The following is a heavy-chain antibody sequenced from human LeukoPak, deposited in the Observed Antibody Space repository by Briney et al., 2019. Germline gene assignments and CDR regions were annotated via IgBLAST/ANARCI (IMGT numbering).Heavy chain of an antibody. CDR3: ARVLFSYLSYYFDY. D-gene: IGHD2/OR15-2a*01. J-gene: IGHJ4*02. CDR2: ISAYNGNT. Sequence: ASVTVSCKASGYTFTSYGISWVRQAPGQGLEWMGWISAYNGNTNYAQKLQGRVTMTTDTSTSTAYMELRSLRSDDTAVYYCARVLFSYLSYYFDYWGQGTLVTVSS. CDR1: GYTFTSYG. V-gene: IGHV1-18*01.